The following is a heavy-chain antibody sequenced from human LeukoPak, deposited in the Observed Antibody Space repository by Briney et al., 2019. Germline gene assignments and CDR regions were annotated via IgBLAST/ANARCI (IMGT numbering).Heavy chain of an antibody. D-gene: IGHD2-15*01. Sequence: SETLSLTCTVSGGSISSYYWSWIRQPAGTALEWIGRIYTSGTITYNPSLKSRVTMSVDTSKNRFSLKLSSVTAADTAVYYCARGIVVVRDMDVWGKGTTVTVSS. J-gene: IGHJ6*03. CDR3: ARGIVVVRDMDV. V-gene: IGHV4-4*07. CDR2: IYTSGTI. CDR1: GGSISSYY.